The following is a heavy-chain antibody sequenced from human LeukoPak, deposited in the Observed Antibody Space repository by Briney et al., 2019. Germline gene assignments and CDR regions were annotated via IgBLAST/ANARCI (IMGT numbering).Heavy chain of an antibody. D-gene: IGHD2-15*01. CDR3: ARDNGYCSGGSCDYYYMDV. CDR2: ISYDGSNK. J-gene: IGHJ6*03. Sequence: QSGGSLRLSCAASGFTFSSYAMHWVRQAPGKGLEWVAVISYDGSNKYYADSVKGRFTISRDNSKNTLYLQMNSLRAEDTAVYYCARDNGYCSGGSCDYYYMDVWGKGTTVTVSS. V-gene: IGHV3-30*04. CDR1: GFTFSSYA.